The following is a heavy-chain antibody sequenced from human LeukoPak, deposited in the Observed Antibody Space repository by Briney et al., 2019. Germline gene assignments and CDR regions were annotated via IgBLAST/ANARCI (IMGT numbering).Heavy chain of an antibody. CDR3: ARCVVDTAMVLDY. V-gene: IGHV4-34*01. J-gene: IGHJ4*02. D-gene: IGHD5-18*01. CDR1: GGSISSYY. CDR2: INHSGST. Sequence: SETLSLTCTVSGGSISSYYWSWIRQPPGKGLEWIGEINHSGSTNYNPSLKSRVAISVDTSKNQFSLKLSSVTAADTAVYYCARCVVDTAMVLDYWGQGTLVTVSS.